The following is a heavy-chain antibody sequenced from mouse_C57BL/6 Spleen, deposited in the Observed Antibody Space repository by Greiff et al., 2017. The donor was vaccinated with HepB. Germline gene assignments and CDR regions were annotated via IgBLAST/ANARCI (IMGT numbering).Heavy chain of an antibody. D-gene: IGHD1-1*01. V-gene: IGHV5-4*01. CDR2: ISDGGSYT. Sequence: VQLKESGGGLVKPGGSLKLSCAASGFTFSSYAMSWVRQTPEKRLEWVATISDGGSYTYYPDNVKGRFTISRDNAKNNLYLQMSHLKSVDTAMYYCASYYYGSSPAWFAYWGQGTLVTVSA. CDR3: ASYYYGSSPAWFAY. CDR1: GFTFSSYA. J-gene: IGHJ3*01.